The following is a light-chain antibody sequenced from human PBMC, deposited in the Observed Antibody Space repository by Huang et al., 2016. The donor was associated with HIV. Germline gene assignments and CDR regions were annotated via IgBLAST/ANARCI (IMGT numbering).Light chain of an antibody. V-gene: IGKV1-8*01. Sequence: AIRMTQSPSSLSASTGDRVTITCRASQDMSSYLAWYQQKPGEAPKLLMYAASTLQGGVPSRFSGSGSGTDFTLTISCLQSEDFATYYCQQYYRPLLTFGGGTRV. CDR1: QDMSSY. CDR3: QQYYRPLLT. CDR2: AAS. J-gene: IGKJ4*01.